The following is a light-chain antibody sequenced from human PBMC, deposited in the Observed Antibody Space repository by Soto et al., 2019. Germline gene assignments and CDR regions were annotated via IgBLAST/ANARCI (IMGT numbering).Light chain of an antibody. CDR3: SSYAGSLYV. Sequence: QSVLTQPPSASGSPGQSVTISCTGTSSDVGGYNYVSWYQQHPGKAPKLMIYEVSKRPSGVPDRFSGSKSCNTASLTVSGLQAEDEADYCCSSYAGSLYVFGTGTKVTVL. CDR1: SSDVGGYNY. CDR2: EVS. V-gene: IGLV2-8*01. J-gene: IGLJ1*01.